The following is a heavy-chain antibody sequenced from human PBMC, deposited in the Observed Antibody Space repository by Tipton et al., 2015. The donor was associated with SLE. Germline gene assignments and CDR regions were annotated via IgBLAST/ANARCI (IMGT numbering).Heavy chain of an antibody. V-gene: IGHV4-30-2*01. CDR1: GDSISSGGYS. CDR2: ISHSGSS. D-gene: IGHD2-15*01. Sequence: TLSLTCAVSGDSISSGGYSWSWIRRTPEKGLEWIGYISHSGSSFYNPSLNSRVTISLDRSKNQFSLKLSFVTAADTAAYYCARGPHCSGGSCSLGYYYGLDVWGQGTTVTVSS. CDR3: ARGPHCSGGSCSLGYYYGLDV. J-gene: IGHJ6*02.